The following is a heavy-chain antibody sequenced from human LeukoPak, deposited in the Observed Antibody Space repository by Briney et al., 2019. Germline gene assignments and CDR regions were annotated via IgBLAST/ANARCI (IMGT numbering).Heavy chain of an antibody. D-gene: IGHD5-12*01. CDR1: GFTFSNYG. V-gene: IGHV3-30*18. Sequence: GRSLRLSCAAYGFTFSNYGMHWVRQAPGKGLEWEAVISYDGSNKYYADSVKGRFTISRDNSKNTLYLQMNSLRVEDTAVYYCAKGSMGRCSGNSCYSVYWGQGTLVTVSS. CDR2: ISYDGSNK. CDR3: AKGSMGRCSGNSCYSVY. J-gene: IGHJ4*02.